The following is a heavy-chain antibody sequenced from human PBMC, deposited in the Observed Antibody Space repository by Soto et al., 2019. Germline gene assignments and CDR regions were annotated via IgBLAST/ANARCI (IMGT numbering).Heavy chain of an antibody. CDR2: MNTNSDDT. D-gene: IGHD6-13*01. Sequence: QVQLVQSGAEVKKPGASVQVSCKTSGYTFTSYDINWVRQAPGQGLEWVGWMNTNSDDTRSAQKFRGRLTLTRDKSMRAVYMKLSNLRPDDTAVYYCAREWSAAGHFYGMDVWGKGTTVAVSS. J-gene: IGHJ6*04. CDR3: AREWSAAGHFYGMDV. CDR1: GYTFTSYD. V-gene: IGHV1-8*01.